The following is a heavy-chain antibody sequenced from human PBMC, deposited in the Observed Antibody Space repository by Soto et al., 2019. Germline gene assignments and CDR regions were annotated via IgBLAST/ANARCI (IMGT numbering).Heavy chain of an antibody. J-gene: IGHJ3*01. V-gene: IGHV3-30*18. CDR3: AKSVQYCQGTTCSPEAFYL. CDR1: GFTFSDSG. CDR2: ISHDGGNE. D-gene: IGHD2-2*01. Sequence: QVQLLESGGGVVQPGRSLRLSCAASGFTFSDSGMHWVRKAPGKGLEWVAAISHDGGNEFYAESLRARFTISRDNSNNRLYLQMNSLSTEDTALYNCAKSVQYCQGTTCSPEAFYLWCQGTGLTVSS.